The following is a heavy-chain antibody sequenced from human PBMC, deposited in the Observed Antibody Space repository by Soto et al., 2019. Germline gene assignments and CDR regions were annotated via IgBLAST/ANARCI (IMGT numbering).Heavy chain of an antibody. J-gene: IGHJ4*02. CDR1: GGTFSSYA. Sequence: SVKVSCKASGGTFSSYAISWVRQAPGQGLEWMGGIIPIFGTANYAQKFQGRVTITADESTSTAYMELSSLRSEDTAVYYCARRYYDSSGYYYHFDYWGQGTLVTVSS. V-gene: IGHV1-69*13. CDR3: ARRYYDSSGYYYHFDY. D-gene: IGHD3-22*01. CDR2: IIPIFGTA.